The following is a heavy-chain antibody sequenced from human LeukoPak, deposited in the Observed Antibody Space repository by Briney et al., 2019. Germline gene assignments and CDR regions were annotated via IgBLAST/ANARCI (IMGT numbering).Heavy chain of an antibody. V-gene: IGHV3-48*03. CDR2: ISSSGSTI. CDR1: GFTFSSYE. D-gene: IGHD3-10*01. Sequence: GGSLTLSCAASGFTFSSYEMNWVRQAPGKGLEWVSYISSSGSTIYYADSVKGRFTISRDNAKNSLYLQMNSLRAEDTAVYYCARDFQSYYYGSGRSMGGHGMDVWGQGTTVTVSS. J-gene: IGHJ6*02. CDR3: ARDFQSYYYGSGRSMGGHGMDV.